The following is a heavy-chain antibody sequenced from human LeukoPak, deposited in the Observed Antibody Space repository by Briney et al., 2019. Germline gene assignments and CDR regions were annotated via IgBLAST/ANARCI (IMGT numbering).Heavy chain of an antibody. CDR3: ARETPAATQDY. D-gene: IGHD2-15*01. CDR2: ISSSSYI. Sequence: GGSLRLSCAASGFTFSSYSMNWVRQAPGKGLEWVSSISSSSYIYYADSVKGRFTISRDNAKNSLYLQMNSLRPEDTAVYYCARETPAATQDYWGQGTLVTVSS. J-gene: IGHJ4*02. CDR1: GFTFSSYS. V-gene: IGHV3-21*01.